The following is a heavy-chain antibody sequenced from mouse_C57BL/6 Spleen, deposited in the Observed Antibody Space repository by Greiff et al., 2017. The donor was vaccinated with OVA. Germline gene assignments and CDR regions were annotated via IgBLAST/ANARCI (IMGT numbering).Heavy chain of an antibody. CDR2: IYPRSGNT. V-gene: IGHV1-81*01. CDR3: ARSEDGNYVWYFDV. CDR1: GYTFTSYG. D-gene: IGHD2-1*01. J-gene: IGHJ1*03. Sequence: VQLQQSGAELARPGASVKLSCKASGYTFTSYGISWVKQRTGQGLEWIGEIYPRSGNTYYNEKFKGKATLTADKSSSTAYMELRSLTSEDSAVYFCARSEDGNYVWYFDVWGTGTTVTVSS.